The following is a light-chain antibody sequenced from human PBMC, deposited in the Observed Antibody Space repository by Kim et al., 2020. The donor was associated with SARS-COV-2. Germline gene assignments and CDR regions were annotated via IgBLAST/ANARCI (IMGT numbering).Light chain of an antibody. J-gene: IGLJ2*01. CDR1: SSAVGGYNF. CDR2: EVT. Sequence: QSVTVSGTGTSSAVGGYNFVSWYQPYPGKAPKVIIYEVTKRPSGVPDRFSGSKSDNTASLTVSGLQAEDEADYYCSSYAGSNNLVVFGGGTQLTVL. CDR3: SSYAGSNNLVV. V-gene: IGLV2-8*01.